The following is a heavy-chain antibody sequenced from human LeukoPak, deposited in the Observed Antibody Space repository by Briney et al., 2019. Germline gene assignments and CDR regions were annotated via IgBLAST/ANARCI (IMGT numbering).Heavy chain of an antibody. D-gene: IGHD2-8*01. Sequence: SETLSLTCTVSGGSISSSSYYWGWIRQPPGKGLEWIGSIYYSGNTYFNPSLKSRVTISVDTSKNQFALKLSSVTAADTAFYCCARHNNGYFDYRGQGTLVTVSS. J-gene: IGHJ4*02. V-gene: IGHV4-39*01. CDR1: GGSISSSSYY. CDR2: IYYSGNT. CDR3: ARHNNGYFDY.